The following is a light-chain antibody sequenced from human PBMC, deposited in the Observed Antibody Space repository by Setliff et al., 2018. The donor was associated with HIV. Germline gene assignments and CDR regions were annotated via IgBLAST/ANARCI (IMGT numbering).Light chain of an antibody. Sequence: QSALTQPASVSGSPGQSITISCTGTSSDVGGYNYVSWYQQHPGKAPKLMIYDVSNRPSGVSNRFSGSKSGNTASLTISGLQAEGEADYYCSSYTSSSPFGGGTKVTVL. CDR1: SSDVGGYNY. V-gene: IGLV2-14*01. J-gene: IGLJ3*02. CDR3: SSYTSSSP. CDR2: DVS.